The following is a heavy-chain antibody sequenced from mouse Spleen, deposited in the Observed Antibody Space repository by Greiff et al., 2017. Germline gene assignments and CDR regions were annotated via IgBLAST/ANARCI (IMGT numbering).Heavy chain of an antibody. D-gene: IGHD1-1*01. Sequence: VQLQQSGPGLVKPSQSLSLTCSVPGYSITSGYYWNWIRQFPGNKLEWMGYISYDGSNNYNPSLKNRISITRDTSKNQFFLKLNSVTTEDTATYYCAHYGSYYFDYWGQGTTLTVSS. V-gene: IGHV3-6*01. CDR1: GYSITSGYY. J-gene: IGHJ2*01. CDR3: AHYGSYYFDY. CDR2: ISYDGSN.